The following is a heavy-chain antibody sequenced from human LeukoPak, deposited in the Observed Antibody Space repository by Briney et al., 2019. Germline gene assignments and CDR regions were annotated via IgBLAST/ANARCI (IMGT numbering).Heavy chain of an antibody. CDR3: ARERGGYYDSSGYFVGYFQH. V-gene: IGHV4-30-2*01. CDR2: FYHSGTT. Sequence: SETLSLTCTVSGGSISSGGYSWSWIRQPPGKGLEWIGYFYHSGTTYYNPSLKSRVTISVDTSKNQFSLKLSSVTAADTAVYYCARERGGYYDSSGYFVGYFQHWGQGTLVTVSS. CDR1: GGSISSGGYS. D-gene: IGHD3-22*01. J-gene: IGHJ1*01.